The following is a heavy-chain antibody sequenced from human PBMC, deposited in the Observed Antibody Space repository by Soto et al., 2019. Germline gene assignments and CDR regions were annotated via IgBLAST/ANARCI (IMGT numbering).Heavy chain of an antibody. V-gene: IGHV1-18*01. Sequence: ASVKVSCKASGYTFTSHGISWVRQAPGQGLEWMGWISAYNGNTNYAQKLQGRVTMTTDTSTSTAYMELRSLRSDDTAVYYCARGIASATPAPFQLWGQGTLVTVSS. CDR2: ISAYNGNT. D-gene: IGHD6-13*01. J-gene: IGHJ1*01. CDR1: GYTFTSHG. CDR3: ARGIASATPAPFQL.